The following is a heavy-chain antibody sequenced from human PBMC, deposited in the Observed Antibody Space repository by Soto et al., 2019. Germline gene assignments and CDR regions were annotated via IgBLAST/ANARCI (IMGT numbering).Heavy chain of an antibody. D-gene: IGHD3-10*01. Sequence: QVQLVQSVAEVKKPGASVKVSCKASGYTFTGHYMHWVRQAPGQGLEWMGWINPNSVGTNYAQKFQGRVTMTRDTSISTAYMELSRLRSEATAVYYCAREPMVRAAHGCDIWGQGTMFTVSS. CDR3: AREPMVRAAHGCDI. CDR1: GYTFTGHY. J-gene: IGHJ3*02. CDR2: INPNSVGT. V-gene: IGHV1-2*02.